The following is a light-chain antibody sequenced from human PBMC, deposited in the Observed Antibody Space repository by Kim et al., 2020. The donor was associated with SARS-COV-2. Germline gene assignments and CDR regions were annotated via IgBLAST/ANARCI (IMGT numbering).Light chain of an antibody. CDR2: KAS. J-gene: IGKJ4*01. V-gene: IGKV1-5*03. CDR1: QSISSW. CDR3: QQYNSYPVT. Sequence: DIQMTQSPSTLSASVGDRVTITCRASQSISSWLAWYQQKPGKAPKLLIYKASSLESGVPSRFGGSESGTEFTLTISCLQPDDFATYYCQQYNSYPVTFGGGTKVDIK.